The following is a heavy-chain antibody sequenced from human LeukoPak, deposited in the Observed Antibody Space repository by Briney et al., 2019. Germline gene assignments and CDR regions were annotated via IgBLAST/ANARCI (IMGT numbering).Heavy chain of an antibody. V-gene: IGHV4-31*03. CDR2: IYYSGST. CDR3: ARMTGYSDPLPYNWFDP. J-gene: IGHJ5*02. CDR1: GGSISSGGYY. D-gene: IGHD5-24*01. Sequence: SQTLSLTCTVSGGSISSGGYYWSWIRQHPGKGLEWIGYIYYSGSTCYNPSLKSRVTISVDTSKNQFSLKLSSVTAADTAVYYCARMTGYSDPLPYNWFDPWGQGTLVTVSS.